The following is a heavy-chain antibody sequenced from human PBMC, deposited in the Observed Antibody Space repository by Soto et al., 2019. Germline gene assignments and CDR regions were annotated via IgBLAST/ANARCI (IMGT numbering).Heavy chain of an antibody. CDR3: ARRYGGTFDY. CDR2: IYFSGVA. Sequence: PSETLSLTCTVSGASITYSYWSWIRQPPEKGLEWIGYIYFSGVAKYNPSLKSRVTISVDTSKNQFPLKLSSVTAADTAVYYCARRYGGTFDYWGQGTLVTVSS. CDR1: GASITYSY. J-gene: IGHJ4*02. V-gene: IGHV4-59*08. D-gene: IGHD2-15*01.